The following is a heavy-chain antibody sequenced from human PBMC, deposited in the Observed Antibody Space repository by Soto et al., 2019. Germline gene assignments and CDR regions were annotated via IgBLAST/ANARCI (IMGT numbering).Heavy chain of an antibody. CDR2: ISGYNGDI. J-gene: IGHJ4*02. CDR3: ARGSPFHN. V-gene: IGHV1-18*01. Sequence: QVQLVQSGAEVKKTGASVKVSCKPPGYTFTSYGLSWVRQAPGQGLEWMGWISGYNGDINYAPKLQGRVTMTRDTSTSTAYMELRSLRSDDTAIYYCARGSPFHNWGQGTLITVSS. CDR1: GYTFTSYG.